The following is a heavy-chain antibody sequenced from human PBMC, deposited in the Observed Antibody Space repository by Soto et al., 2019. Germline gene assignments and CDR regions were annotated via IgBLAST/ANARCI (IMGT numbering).Heavy chain of an antibody. D-gene: IGHD3-22*01. Sequence: GGSLRLSCAASGFTFSSYSMNWVRQAPGKGLEWVSSISSSSSYIYYADSVKGRFTISRDNAKNSLYLQMNSLRAEDTAVYYCARDLYDSSGYYWGYYYYGMDVWDQGTTVTVSS. CDR3: ARDLYDSSGYYWGYYYYGMDV. J-gene: IGHJ6*02. V-gene: IGHV3-21*01. CDR1: GFTFSSYS. CDR2: ISSSSSYI.